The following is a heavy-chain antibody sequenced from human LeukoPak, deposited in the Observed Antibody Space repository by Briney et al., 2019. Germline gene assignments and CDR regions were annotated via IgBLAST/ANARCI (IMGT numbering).Heavy chain of an antibody. CDR3: ARGIAVAVHYYYYGMDV. D-gene: IGHD6-19*01. CDR2: INPNSGGT. Sequence: ASVKVSCKASGYTFTGYYMHWVRQAPGQGLEWVGWINPNSGGTNYAQKFQGWVTMTRDTSISTAYMELSRLRSDDTAVYYCARGIAVAVHYYYYGMDVWGQGTTVTVSS. V-gene: IGHV1-2*04. CDR1: GYTFTGYY. J-gene: IGHJ6*02.